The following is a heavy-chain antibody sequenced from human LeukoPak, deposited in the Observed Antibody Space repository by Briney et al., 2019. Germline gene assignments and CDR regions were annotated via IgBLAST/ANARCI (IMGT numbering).Heavy chain of an antibody. J-gene: IGHJ2*01. CDR1: DGSVSGYF. CDR2: IYYSGST. Sequence: SETLSLTCTVSDGSVSGYFWSWFRQPPGKGLEWIGYIYYSGSTNYNPSPKSRVTISVDTSQNQFSLKLSSVTAADTALYYCARHVSVTPWYFDLWGRGTLVTVSS. D-gene: IGHD4-17*01. CDR3: ARHVSVTPWYFDL. V-gene: IGHV4-59*08.